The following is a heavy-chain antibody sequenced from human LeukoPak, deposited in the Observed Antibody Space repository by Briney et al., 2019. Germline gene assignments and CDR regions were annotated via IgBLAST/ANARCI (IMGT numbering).Heavy chain of an antibody. CDR3: ASSIVYCSSTSCYFN. Sequence: GASVTVSCKGSGYTFTGYFMHWVRLAPGPGLEGLGWINPNSGGTNYAQKFQGRVTMTRDTSISTAYMELSKLRSDDTAVYYCASSIVYCSSTSCYFNWGQGTLVTVSA. J-gene: IGHJ4*02. V-gene: IGHV1-2*02. CDR2: INPNSGGT. CDR1: GYTFTGYF. D-gene: IGHD2-2*01.